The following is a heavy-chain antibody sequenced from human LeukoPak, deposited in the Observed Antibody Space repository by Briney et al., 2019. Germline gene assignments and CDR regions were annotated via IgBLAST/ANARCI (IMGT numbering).Heavy chain of an antibody. CDR1: GFTVSSNY. J-gene: IGHJ4*02. V-gene: IGHV3-21*01. CDR3: ARYSSGWPGYFDY. Sequence: VGSLRLSCAASGFTVSSNYMSWVRQAPGKGLEWVSSISSSSSYIYYADSVKGRFTISRDNAKNSLYLQMNSLRAEDTAVYYCARYSSGWPGYFDYWGQGTLVTVSS. D-gene: IGHD6-25*01. CDR2: ISSSSSYI.